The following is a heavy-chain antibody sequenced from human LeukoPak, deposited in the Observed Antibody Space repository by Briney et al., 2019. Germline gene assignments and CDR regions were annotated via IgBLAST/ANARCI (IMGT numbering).Heavy chain of an antibody. CDR2: ISGSGGST. CDR3: AKGDWGSVRRGYFDY. V-gene: IGHV3-23*01. CDR1: GFTFSSYA. Sequence: GGSLRLSCAASGFTFSSYAMSWVRQAPGKGLEWVSGISGSGGSTYYADSVKGRFTISRDNSKNTLYLQMNSLRAEDTAVYYCAKGDWGSVRRGYFDYWGQGTLVTVSS. J-gene: IGHJ4*02. D-gene: IGHD3-10*01.